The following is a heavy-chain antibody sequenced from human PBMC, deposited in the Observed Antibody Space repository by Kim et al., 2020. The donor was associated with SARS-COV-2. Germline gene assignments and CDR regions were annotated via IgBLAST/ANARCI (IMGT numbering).Heavy chain of an antibody. V-gene: IGHV4-59*10. D-gene: IGHD6-6*01. J-gene: IGHJ4*02. Sequence: NYNPSLKSRVTMSVDTSKNQFSLKLSSVTAADTAVYYCARYRGSSSYFDYWGQGTLVTVSS. CDR3: ARYRGSSSYFDY.